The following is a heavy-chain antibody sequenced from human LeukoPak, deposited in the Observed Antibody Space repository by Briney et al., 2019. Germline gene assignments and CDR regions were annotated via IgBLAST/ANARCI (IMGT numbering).Heavy chain of an antibody. V-gene: IGHV4-30-2*02. J-gene: IGHJ4*02. CDR2: IYHSGST. CDR3: ARSAQWRGLYDY. D-gene: IGHD6-19*01. Sequence: SETLSLTCAVSGGSISSGGYSWSWIRQPPGKGLEWIGYIYHSGSTYYNPSLKSRVTISVDRSKNQFSLKLSSVTAADTAVYYCARSAQWRGLYDYWGQGTLVTVSS. CDR1: GGSISSGGYS.